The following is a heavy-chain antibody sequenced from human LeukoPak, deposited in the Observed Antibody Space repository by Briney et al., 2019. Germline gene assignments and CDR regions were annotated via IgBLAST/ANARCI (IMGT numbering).Heavy chain of an antibody. CDR2: ISSSSHNTI. J-gene: IGHJ4*02. V-gene: IGHV3-11*01. Sequence: GGSLRLSCAASGFTFSDYSMSWIRQAPGKGLEWVSYISSSSHNTIYSEASVKGRFTISKDKAKDSLFLQMNSLRADDTAVYYCARVEGATGPAGPAGQWGQGTLVSVSS. CDR3: ARVEGATGPAGPAGQ. D-gene: IGHD1-26*01. CDR1: GFTFSDYS.